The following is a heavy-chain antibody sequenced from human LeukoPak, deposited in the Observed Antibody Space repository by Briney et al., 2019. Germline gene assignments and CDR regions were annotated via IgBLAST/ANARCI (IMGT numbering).Heavy chain of an antibody. D-gene: IGHD1-1*01. CDR3: ARDGGYNWNDSDYYYYYMDV. CDR1: GYTFTSYG. CDR2: ISAYNGNT. Sequence: ASVKVSCKASGYTFTSYGISWVRQAPGQGLEWMGWISAYNGNTNYAQKLQGRVTMTTDTSTSTAYMELRSLRSDDTAVYYCARDGGYNWNDSDYYYYYMDVWGKGTTVTVSS. V-gene: IGHV1-18*01. J-gene: IGHJ6*03.